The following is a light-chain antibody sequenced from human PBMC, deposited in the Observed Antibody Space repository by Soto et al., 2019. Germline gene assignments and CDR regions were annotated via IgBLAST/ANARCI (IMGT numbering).Light chain of an antibody. CDR3: QHYNSYSEA. Sequence: DLQMTQSPCTIFGFVVAMVNITVRASQTISTWLAWHQQKPGKAPKLLIYDASSLDSGVPSRFSGSGSGTEFTLNISSLQPDDFATYYCQHYNSYSEAVGQGTKVE. V-gene: IGKV1-5*01. CDR1: QTISTW. CDR2: DAS. J-gene: IGKJ1*01.